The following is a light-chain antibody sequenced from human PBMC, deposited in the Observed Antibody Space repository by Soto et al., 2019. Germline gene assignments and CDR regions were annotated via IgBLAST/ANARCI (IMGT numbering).Light chain of an antibody. V-gene: IGLV1-40*01. J-gene: IGLJ1*01. CDR3: VSYTTSASYV. CDR1: SSNIGAGYD. Sequence: QSVLTQPPSVSGAPGQRVTISCTGSSSNIGAGYDVHWYQQLRGTAPKLLIYGNTNRPSGVPDRFSGSKSGTSASLAITGLQAEDEADYYCVSYTTSASYVFGTGTKLTVL. CDR2: GNT.